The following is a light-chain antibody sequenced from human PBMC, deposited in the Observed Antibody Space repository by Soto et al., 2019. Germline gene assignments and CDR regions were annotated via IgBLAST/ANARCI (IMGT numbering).Light chain of an antibody. CDR2: KAS. J-gene: IGKJ1*01. CDR1: QSISSW. CDR3: QQYHSFPCT. Sequence: DIQMTQSPSTLSAFVGDRVSITCRASQSISSWLAWYQQKPGKAPKLLIYKASSLQSGVPSGFSGSGSETEFTLTIGSLQPDDFATYYCQQYHSFPCTFGQGTKVESK. V-gene: IGKV1-5*03.